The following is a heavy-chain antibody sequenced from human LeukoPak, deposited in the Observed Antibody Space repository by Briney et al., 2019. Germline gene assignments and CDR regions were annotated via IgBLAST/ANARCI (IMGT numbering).Heavy chain of an antibody. Sequence: GGSLRLSCAASGFTFSDYYMSWIRQAPGKGLEWVSYISSSGSTIYYADSVKGRFTISRDNAKNSLYLQMNSLRAEDTAVYYCARGRTYYDFWSGPGLTPLLDYWGQGTLVTVSS. D-gene: IGHD3-3*01. CDR2: ISSSGSTI. V-gene: IGHV3-11*04. CDR1: GFTFSDYY. J-gene: IGHJ4*02. CDR3: ARGRTYYDFWSGPGLTPLLDY.